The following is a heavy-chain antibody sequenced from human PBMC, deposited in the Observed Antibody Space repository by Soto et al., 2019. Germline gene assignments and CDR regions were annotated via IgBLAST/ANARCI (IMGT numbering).Heavy chain of an antibody. V-gene: IGHV4-59*01. CDR2: IYYSGST. CDR1: GGSISSYY. Sequence: SETLSLTCTVSGGSISSYYWSWIRQPPGKGLEWIGYIYYSGSTNYNPSLKSRVTISVDTSKNQFSLKLSSVTAADTAVYYCARDRTVGTSRRYYYYYGMDVWGQGTTVTVS. J-gene: IGHJ6*02. CDR3: ARDRTVGTSRRYYYYYGMDV. D-gene: IGHD2-21*02.